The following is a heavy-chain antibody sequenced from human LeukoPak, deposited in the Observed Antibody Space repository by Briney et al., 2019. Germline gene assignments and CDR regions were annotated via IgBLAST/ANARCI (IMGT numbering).Heavy chain of an antibody. V-gene: IGHV3-23*01. CDR1: GFSIRTYD. Sequence: GGTLRLSCAASGFSIRTYDMNWVRQGPGKGLEWVSSIVASGDSTNYADSVKGRFSISRDDSKNTLYLQMNSLRTDDTAVYYCARDVKYSSSPGYYMDVWGKGTTVTVSS. J-gene: IGHJ6*03. D-gene: IGHD6-6*01. CDR2: IVASGDST. CDR3: ARDVKYSSSPGYYMDV.